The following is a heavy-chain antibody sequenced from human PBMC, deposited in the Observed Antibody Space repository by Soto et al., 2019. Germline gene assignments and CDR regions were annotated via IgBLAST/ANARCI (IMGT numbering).Heavy chain of an antibody. Sequence: EFLKISCKGSGYSLTTYWIGWVRQIPGKGLEWMGIIYPGDSDTRYSPSFQGQVTISADKSISTAYLQWSSLKASDTAMYYCATGGYCSSTSCYNFFDYWGQGTLVTVSS. CDR2: IYPGDSDT. V-gene: IGHV5-51*01. J-gene: IGHJ4*02. D-gene: IGHD2-2*02. CDR3: ATGGYCSSTSCYNFFDY. CDR1: GYSLTTYW.